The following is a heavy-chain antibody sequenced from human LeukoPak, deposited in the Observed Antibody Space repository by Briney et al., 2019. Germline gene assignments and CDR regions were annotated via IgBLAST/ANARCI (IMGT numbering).Heavy chain of an antibody. V-gene: IGHV4-39*07. D-gene: IGHD2-2*01. Sequence: SETLSLTCTVSGGSISSSSYYWGWTRQPPGKGLEWIGSIYYSGSTYYNPSLKSRVTISVDTSKNQFSLKLSSVTAADTAVYYCARVGDIVVVPAAIVETLFDYWGQGTLVTVSS. J-gene: IGHJ4*02. CDR1: GGSISSSSYY. CDR3: ARVGDIVVVPAAIVETLFDY. CDR2: IYYSGST.